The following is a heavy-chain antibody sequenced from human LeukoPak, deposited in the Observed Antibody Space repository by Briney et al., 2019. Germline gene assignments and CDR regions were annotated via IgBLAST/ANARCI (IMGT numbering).Heavy chain of an antibody. CDR3: ARDGGYDIWSGYYQDY. V-gene: IGHV3-30-3*01. CDR1: GFTFSRYA. D-gene: IGHD3-3*01. Sequence: GGSLRLSFATSGFTFSRYAMHWVRQAPGKGLEWVALISYDANIGSNKYYADSVKGRFTISRDNSKNTLYLQMNSLRAEDTAVYYCARDGGYDIWSGYYQDYWGQGTLVIVSS. CDR2: ISYDANIGSNK. J-gene: IGHJ4*02.